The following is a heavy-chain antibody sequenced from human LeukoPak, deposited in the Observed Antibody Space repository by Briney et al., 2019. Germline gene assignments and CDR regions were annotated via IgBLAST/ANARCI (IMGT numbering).Heavy chain of an antibody. CDR1: GGSISSGGYS. CDR3: ARSMVRGVQGYYFDY. J-gene: IGHJ4*02. CDR2: IYHSGST. V-gene: IGHV4-30-2*01. Sequence: SETLSLTCAVSGGSISSGGYSWSWIRQPPGKGLEWIGYIYHSGSTYYNPSLKSRVTISVDRSKNQFSLKLSSVTAADTAVYYCARSMVRGVQGYYFDYWGQGTLVTVSS. D-gene: IGHD3-10*01.